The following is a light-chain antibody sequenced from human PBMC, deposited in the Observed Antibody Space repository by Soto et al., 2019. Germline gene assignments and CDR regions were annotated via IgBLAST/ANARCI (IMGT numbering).Light chain of an antibody. Sequence: QSVLTQPPSASGTPGQRVTISCSGSSPNIGSNYVYWYQQLPGTAPKLLIYRNNQRPSGVPDRFSGSKSGTSASLAISGLRSEDEADYYCAAWDDSRSGPVFGGGTKVTVL. CDR1: SPNIGSNY. CDR3: AAWDDSRSGPV. CDR2: RNN. J-gene: IGLJ2*01. V-gene: IGLV1-47*01.